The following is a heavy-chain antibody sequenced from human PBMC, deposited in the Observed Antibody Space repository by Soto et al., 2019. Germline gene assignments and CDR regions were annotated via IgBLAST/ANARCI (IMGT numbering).Heavy chain of an antibody. V-gene: IGHV4-34*01. CDR3: ARGWGRIFDY. J-gene: IGHJ4*02. CDR1: GGSFSGYY. CDR2: IKHSGST. D-gene: IGHD7-27*01. Sequence: QVQLQQWGAGLLKPSETLSLTCAVYGGSFSGYYWNWIRQPPGKGLEWIGEIKHSGSTNYNPSLKSRVTISVDTSKNQFSLKLSSVTAADTAVYYCARGWGRIFDYWGQGTLVTVSS.